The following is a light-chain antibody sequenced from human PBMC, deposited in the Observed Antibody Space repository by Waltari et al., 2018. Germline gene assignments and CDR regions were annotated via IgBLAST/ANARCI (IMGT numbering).Light chain of an antibody. V-gene: IGKV3-20*01. CDR3: QQYGSSPLT. CDR2: GAS. CDR1: KRVSSSY. J-gene: IGKJ5*01. Sequence: EIVLTPSPGTLSLSPGERATLSCRASKRVSSSYLAWYQQKPGQAPRLLIYGASSRATGIPDRFSGSGSGTDFTLTISRLEPEDFAVYYCQQYGSSPLTFGQGTRLEIK.